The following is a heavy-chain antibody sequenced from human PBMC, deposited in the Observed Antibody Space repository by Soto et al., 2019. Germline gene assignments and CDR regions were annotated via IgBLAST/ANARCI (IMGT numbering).Heavy chain of an antibody. CDR2: IYHSGST. V-gene: IGHV4-30-2*01. CDR1: GGSISSGGYS. CDR3: ARSLDYGDYRVGFDY. J-gene: IGHJ4*02. Sequence: PSETLSLTCAVSGGSISSGGYSWSWIRQPPGKGLEWIGYIYHSGSTYYNPSLKSRVTISVDRSKNQFSLKLSSVTAADTAVYYCARSLDYGDYRVGFDYWGQGTLVTVSS. D-gene: IGHD4-17*01.